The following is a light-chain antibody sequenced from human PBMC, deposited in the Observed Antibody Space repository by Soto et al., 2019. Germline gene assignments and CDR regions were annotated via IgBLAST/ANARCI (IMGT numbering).Light chain of an antibody. CDR2: GAS. J-gene: IGKJ5*01. V-gene: IGKV3-20*01. Sequence: ILLTQSPDTLSLSPGERATLSCRAAQSFXTRLGWYEDKTGQAPRLLISGASSRATGIPDRFTGSGSETSFTLTISRLEPEDFALYYCQHYQSGHPITFGQGTRLEIK. CDR3: QHYQSGHPIT. CDR1: QSFXTRL.